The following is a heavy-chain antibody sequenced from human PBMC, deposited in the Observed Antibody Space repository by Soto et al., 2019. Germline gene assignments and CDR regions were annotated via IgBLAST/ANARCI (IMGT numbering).Heavy chain of an antibody. CDR3: AKDSTYYYDSSGYYLLGY. Sequence: PVGSLRLSCAASGFTFSSYGMHWVRQAPGKGLEWVAVISYDGSNKYYADSVKGRFTISRDNSKNTLYLQMNSLRAEDTAVYYCAKDSTYYYDSSGYYLLGYWGQGTLVTVSS. J-gene: IGHJ4*02. D-gene: IGHD3-22*01. CDR2: ISYDGSNK. CDR1: GFTFSSYG. V-gene: IGHV3-30*18.